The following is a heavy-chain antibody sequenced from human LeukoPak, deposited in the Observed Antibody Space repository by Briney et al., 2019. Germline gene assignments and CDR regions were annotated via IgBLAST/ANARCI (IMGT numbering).Heavy chain of an antibody. CDR2: ISGGGETT. Sequence: GGSLRLSCAASGFTFNNYAMNWVRQAPGKGLEWVSSISGGGETTYYADSAKGRFTISRDNSQDTLYLQMNSLRAEDTAVYYCARDYADYVGYFFFDYWGQGTLVTVSS. CDR3: ARDYADYVGYFFFDY. V-gene: IGHV3-23*01. CDR1: GFTFNNYA. J-gene: IGHJ4*02. D-gene: IGHD4-17*01.